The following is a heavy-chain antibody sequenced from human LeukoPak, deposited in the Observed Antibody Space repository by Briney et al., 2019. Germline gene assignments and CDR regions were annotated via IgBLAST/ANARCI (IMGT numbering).Heavy chain of an antibody. CDR3: VKREPGGSHYPYFDY. D-gene: IGHD1-26*01. CDR2: ISAGGGST. V-gene: IGHV3-23*01. J-gene: IGHJ4*02. Sequence: GGSLGLSCAASGFTFSSYAMSWVRQAPGKGLEWVSTISAGGGSTYYADSVKGRFTISRDNSKNTLYLQMNSLRAEDTAVYYCVKREPGGSHYPYFDYWGQGTLVTVSS. CDR1: GFTFSSYA.